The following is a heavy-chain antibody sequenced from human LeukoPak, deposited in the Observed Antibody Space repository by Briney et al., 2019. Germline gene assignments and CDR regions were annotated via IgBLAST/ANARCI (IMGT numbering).Heavy chain of an antibody. D-gene: IGHD5-24*01. V-gene: IGHV3-66*01. CDR2: IYSGCSI. CDR3: AIVPQWLQFQYYFDY. Sequence: GGSLRLSCAASGFTVSSNYMSWVRQAPRKGLKWVSVIYSGCSIYYADHVKRRFTISRDNSNISLYLQMNSLRAEDTAVYYCAIVPQWLQFQYYFDYWGQGSLVTVSS. J-gene: IGHJ4*02. CDR1: GFTVSSNY.